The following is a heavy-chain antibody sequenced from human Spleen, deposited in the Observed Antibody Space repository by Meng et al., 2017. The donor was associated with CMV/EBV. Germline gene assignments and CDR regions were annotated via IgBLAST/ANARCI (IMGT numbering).Heavy chain of an antibody. Sequence: ASVKVSCKASGYTFSSYGITWVRQAPGQGLEWMGWISTYNGNTNYAQKLQGRVTMTTDTSTSTAYMELRSLTFDDTAIYYCARGHYPNLPYWGQGTLVTVSS. CDR3: ARGHYPNLPY. D-gene: IGHD3-10*01. V-gene: IGHV1-18*01. CDR2: ISTYNGNT. J-gene: IGHJ4*02. CDR1: GYTFSSYG.